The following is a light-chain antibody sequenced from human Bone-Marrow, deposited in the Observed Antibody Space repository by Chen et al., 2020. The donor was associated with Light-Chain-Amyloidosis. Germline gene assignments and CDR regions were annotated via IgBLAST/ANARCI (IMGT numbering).Light chain of an antibody. J-gene: IGLJ2*01. CDR2: RDT. Sequence: SYELTQPPSVSVSPGQTARITCSGDDLPTKYAYWYQQKPGQAPVLVIHRDTERPSGISERFSGSSSGTTATFAISGVQDEDEADYHCQSADSSGTYEGIFGGGTKLTVL. CDR1: DLPTKY. CDR3: QSADSSGTYEGI. V-gene: IGLV3-25*03.